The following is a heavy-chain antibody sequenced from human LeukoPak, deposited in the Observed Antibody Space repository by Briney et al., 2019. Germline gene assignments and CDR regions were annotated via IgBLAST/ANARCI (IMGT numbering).Heavy chain of an antibody. J-gene: IGHJ5*02. V-gene: IGHV3-33*08. CDR3: ARARAGIMTGYFSDH. D-gene: IGHD3-9*01. CDR2: VWYDGSNP. Sequence: GGSLRLSCAASGFTFSNAWMNWVRQAPGKGLEWVAVVWYDGSNPYYGDSVKGRFTVSRDNSRETLYLEMKSLRVEDTAVYYCARARAGIMTGYFSDHWGHGTLVIVSS. CDR1: GFTFSNAW.